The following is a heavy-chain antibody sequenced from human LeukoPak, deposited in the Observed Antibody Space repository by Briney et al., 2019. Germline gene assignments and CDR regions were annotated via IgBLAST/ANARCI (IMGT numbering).Heavy chain of an antibody. CDR1: GFTVSSNY. V-gene: IGHV3-66*01. CDR2: IYSGGST. D-gene: IGHD3-22*01. J-gene: IGHJ4*02. Sequence: GGSLRLSCAASGFTVSSNYMSWVRQAPGKGLEWVSVIYSGGSTYYADSVKGRFTISRDNSKNTLYLQMNSLRAEDTAVYCCASISSGYSTYFDYWGQGTLVTVSS. CDR3: ASISSGYSTYFDY.